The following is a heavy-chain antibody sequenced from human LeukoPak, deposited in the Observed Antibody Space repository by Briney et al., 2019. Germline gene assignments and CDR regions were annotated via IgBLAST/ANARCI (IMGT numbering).Heavy chain of an antibody. D-gene: IGHD6-13*01. Sequence: SETLSLACAVYGGSFSGYYWSWIRQPPGKGLEWIGEINHSGSTNYNPSLKSRVTISVATSKNQFSLKLSSVTAADTAVYYCASGYSRKLGYWGQGTLVTVSS. CDR3: ASGYSRKLGY. CDR1: GGSFSGYY. J-gene: IGHJ4*02. V-gene: IGHV4-34*01. CDR2: INHSGST.